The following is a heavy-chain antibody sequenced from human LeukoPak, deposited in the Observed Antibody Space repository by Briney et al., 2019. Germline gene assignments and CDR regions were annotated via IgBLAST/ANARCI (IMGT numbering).Heavy chain of an antibody. Sequence: SETLSLTCAVYGGSFSGYYWSWIRQPPGKGLEWIGEINHSGSTNYNPSLKSRVTISVDTSKNQLSLKLSSVTAADTAVYYCARGNWGLSPFDYWGQGTLVTVSS. V-gene: IGHV4-34*01. J-gene: IGHJ4*02. CDR2: INHSGST. CDR3: ARGNWGLSPFDY. D-gene: IGHD7-27*01. CDR1: GGSFSGYY.